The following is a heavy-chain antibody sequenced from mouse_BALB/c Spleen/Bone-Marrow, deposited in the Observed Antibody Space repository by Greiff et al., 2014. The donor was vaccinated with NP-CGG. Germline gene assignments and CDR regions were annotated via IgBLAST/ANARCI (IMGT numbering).Heavy chain of an antibody. D-gene: IGHD2-2*01. J-gene: IGHJ1*01. CDR2: INPYNDGT. CDR3: ARSLYGFAWYFDV. Sequence: EVKLMESGPELVKPGASVKMSCKASGYTFTSYVMHWVKQKPGQGLEWIGNINPYNDGTKYNEKFKGKATLTSDKFSSTAYMELGSLTSEDSAVYDCARSLYGFAWYFDVWGAGTTVTVSS. V-gene: IGHV1-14*01. CDR1: GYTFTSYV.